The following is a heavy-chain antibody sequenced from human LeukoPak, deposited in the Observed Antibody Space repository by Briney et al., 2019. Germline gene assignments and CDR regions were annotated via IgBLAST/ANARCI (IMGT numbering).Heavy chain of an antibody. CDR1: GFTLSDYY. J-gene: IGHJ4*02. D-gene: IGHD4/OR15-4a*01. V-gene: IGHV3-11*01. Sequence: EGSLRLSCAASGFTLSDYYVSWIRQAPGKGLEWVAFISNSGFTTYYADSVKGRFTVSRDNAKDSVSLQMNSLRAEDTARYYCAREDSGGNSFDYWGQGAQVTVS. CDR2: ISNSGFTT. CDR3: AREDSGGNSFDY.